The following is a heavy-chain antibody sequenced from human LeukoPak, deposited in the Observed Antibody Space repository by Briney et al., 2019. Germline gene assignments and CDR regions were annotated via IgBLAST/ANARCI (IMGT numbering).Heavy chain of an antibody. Sequence: GGFLRLSCAASGFTFSSYWMSWVRQAPGKGLEWAANIKQDGSEKYYVDSVKGRFTISRDNAKNSLYLQMNSLRAEDTAVYYCARGRRYCTNGVCYSDYWGQGTLVTVSS. CDR3: ARGRRYCTNGVCYSDY. CDR1: GFTFSSYW. D-gene: IGHD2-8*01. J-gene: IGHJ4*02. V-gene: IGHV3-7*01. CDR2: IKQDGSEK.